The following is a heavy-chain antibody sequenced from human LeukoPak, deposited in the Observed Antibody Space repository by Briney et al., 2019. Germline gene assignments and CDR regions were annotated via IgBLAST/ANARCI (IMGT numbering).Heavy chain of an antibody. CDR1: GFTFSRYA. CDR3: ATYGNGWFQPLDN. CDR2: ITSSGDGT. V-gene: IGHV3-23*01. D-gene: IGHD6-19*01. J-gene: IGHJ4*02. Sequence: GGSLRLSCAAPGFTFSRYAMTWVRQAPGKGLEWVSSITSSGDGTEHADSVKGRFAISRDNSKDTLFLQMNSLRVEGTAVYHCATYGNGWFQPLDNWGQGTLVTVSS.